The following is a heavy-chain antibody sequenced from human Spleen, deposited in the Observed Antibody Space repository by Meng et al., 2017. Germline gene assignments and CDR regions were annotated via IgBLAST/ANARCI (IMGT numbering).Heavy chain of an antibody. J-gene: IGHJ2*01. CDR3: AKEDSYYDSGFYYNRYFDF. D-gene: IGHD3-22*01. Sequence: GGSLRLSCAASGFTVSSNYMSWVRQAPGKGLEWVSAMSGSSGSTYFADSVRGRFTISRDNSKNTLYLQMNSLRAEDTAVYYCAKEDSYYDSGFYYNRYFDFWGRGTLVTVSS. CDR2: MSGSSGST. V-gene: IGHV3-23*01. CDR1: GFTVSSNY.